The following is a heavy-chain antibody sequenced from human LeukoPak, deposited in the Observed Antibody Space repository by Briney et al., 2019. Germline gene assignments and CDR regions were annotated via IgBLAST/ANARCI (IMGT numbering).Heavy chain of an antibody. J-gene: IGHJ4*02. CDR2: ISHDGSNK. Sequence: GGSLRLSCAASGFTFSSYAMRWVRQAPGKGLEWVAVISHDGSNKYYADSVKGRFTISRDNSKNTLYLQMNSLRPEDTAVYHCTTLITIWGQGTLVTVSS. V-gene: IGHV3-30*03. CDR3: TTLITI. D-gene: IGHD4-23*01. CDR1: GFTFSSYA.